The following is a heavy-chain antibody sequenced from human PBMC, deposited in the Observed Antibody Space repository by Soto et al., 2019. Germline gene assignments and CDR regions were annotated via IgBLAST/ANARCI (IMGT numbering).Heavy chain of an antibody. CDR2: ISGSGGST. CDR3: AKFLSTTVTYYYYCVMDV. CDR1: GFTFSRYA. D-gene: IGHD4-17*01. J-gene: IGHJ6*02. Sequence: EVQLLESGGGLVQPGGSLRLSCAASGFTFSRYAMSWVRQAPGKGLEWVSAISGSGGSTYYADSVKGRFTISRDNSKNPLYLQMNSLRAEDTAVYYCAKFLSTTVTYYYYCVMDVWGQGTTVTVSS. V-gene: IGHV3-23*01.